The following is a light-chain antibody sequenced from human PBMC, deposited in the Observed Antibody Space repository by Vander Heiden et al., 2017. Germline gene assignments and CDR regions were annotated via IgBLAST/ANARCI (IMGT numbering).Light chain of an antibody. Sequence: SYELTQPHSVSVSPGQTARITCSGAALPKKYDYWYQHKPGQAPVLVIYNDSERLSGIPERFSVSSSGTTVTLTTSGVQAEDEADYYCQSADRSGTYYVFGTGTKVTVL. V-gene: IGLV3-25*03. CDR3: QSADRSGTYYV. CDR2: NDS. CDR1: ALPKKY. J-gene: IGLJ1*01.